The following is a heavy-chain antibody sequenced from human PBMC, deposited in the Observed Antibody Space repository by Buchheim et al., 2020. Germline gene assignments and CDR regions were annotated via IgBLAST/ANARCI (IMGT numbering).Heavy chain of an antibody. CDR3: ASDLNWDIFDH. Sequence: EVQLVESGGGLVQPGGSLRLSCAASGFTFSSYVMHWVRQVPGKGLEWVSCLSHDGVNPSYADSVKGRFTISRDNAKNTLYLQMNSLRAEDTAVYYCASDLNWDIFDHWGQGTL. J-gene: IGHJ4*02. D-gene: IGHD1/OR15-1a*01. CDR1: GFTFSSYV. CDR2: LSHDGVNP. V-gene: IGHV3-74*01.